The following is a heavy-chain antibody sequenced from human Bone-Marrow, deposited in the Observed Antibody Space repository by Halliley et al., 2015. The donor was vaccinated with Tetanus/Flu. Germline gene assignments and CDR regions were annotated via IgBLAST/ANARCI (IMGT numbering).Heavy chain of an antibody. CDR3: AKRGYASGLEDD. J-gene: IGHJ4*02. CDR2: ISKSGDFT. CDR1: GFIFSNFA. V-gene: IGHV3-23*01. Sequence: SLRLSCTTSGFIFSNFAVTWVRQAPGKGLEWVSTISKSGDFTYLADSVKGRFTISRDNSNNTLFLQMNSLRAEDTAVYFCAKRGYASGLEDDWGQGTLVTVSS. D-gene: IGHD6-19*01.